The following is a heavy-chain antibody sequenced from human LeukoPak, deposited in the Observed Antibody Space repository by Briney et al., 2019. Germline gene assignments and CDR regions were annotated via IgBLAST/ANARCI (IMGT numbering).Heavy chain of an antibody. CDR3: ARDLAGSKWELRD. Sequence: GGSLRLSCAASGFTFNNAWMNWVRQAPGKGLEWVSAISGSGGSTYYADSVKGRFTISRDNSKNTLYLQMNSLRAEDTAVYYCARDLAGSKWELRDWGQGTLVTVSS. CDR1: GFTFNNAW. J-gene: IGHJ4*02. CDR2: ISGSGGST. V-gene: IGHV3-23*01. D-gene: IGHD1-26*01.